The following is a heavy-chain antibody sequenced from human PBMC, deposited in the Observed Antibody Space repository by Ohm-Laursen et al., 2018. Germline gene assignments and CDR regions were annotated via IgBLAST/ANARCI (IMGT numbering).Heavy chain of an antibody. CDR3: ARSVMPGGAPFDY. J-gene: IGHJ4*02. V-gene: IGHV3-30*03. Sequence: RSLRLSCSASGFTFSSYGMHWVRQAPGKGLEWVAVISYDGSNKYYADSVKGRFTISRDNAKNSLYLQMNSLRAEDTAVYYCARSVMPGGAPFDYWGQGTLVTVSS. D-gene: IGHD1-26*01. CDR2: ISYDGSNK. CDR1: GFTFSSYG.